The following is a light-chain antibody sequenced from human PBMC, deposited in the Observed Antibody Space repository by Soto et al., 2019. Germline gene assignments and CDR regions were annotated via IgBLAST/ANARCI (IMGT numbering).Light chain of an antibody. V-gene: IGLV2-8*01. CDR3: GSKAGSDKHVV. J-gene: IGLJ2*01. Sequence: QSALTQPPSASGSPGQSATLSCSGISSDIRDSNYVSWYQQHPGKAPKLVVSEVTKRPSGVPDRFSGSRSGTTAFLTISGLQTEDEADYYCGSKAGSDKHVVFGGGTKLTVL. CDR1: SSDIRDSNY. CDR2: EVT.